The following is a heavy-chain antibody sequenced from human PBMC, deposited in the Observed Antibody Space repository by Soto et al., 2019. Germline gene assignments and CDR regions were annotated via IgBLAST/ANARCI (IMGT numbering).Heavy chain of an antibody. Sequence: QVQLVESGGGVVQPGRSLRLSCAASGFTFSSYAMYWVRQAPGKGLERVAVISYDGSNKYYADSVKGRFTISRDNSKNTLYLKMNSLRAEDTAVYYCARAGCDGGRCYTLVGLRYGMDVWGQGTTVTVSS. CDR3: ARAGCDGGRCYTLVGLRYGMDV. J-gene: IGHJ6*02. CDR2: ISYDGSNK. CDR1: GFTFSSYA. V-gene: IGHV3-30-3*01. D-gene: IGHD2-15*01.